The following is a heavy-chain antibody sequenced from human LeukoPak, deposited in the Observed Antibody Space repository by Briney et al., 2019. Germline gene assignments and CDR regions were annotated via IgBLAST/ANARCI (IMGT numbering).Heavy chain of an antibody. D-gene: IGHD3-9*01. CDR3: AKVRYFGPSAFDI. CDR1: GFTVSSYV. V-gene: IGHV3-23*01. Sequence: GGSLRLSCAASGFTVSSYVMTWVRQAPGKGLEWVSVITGSDSRTYYADSVKGRFSISRDNSKNTLYLQMNSLRAEDTAVYYCAKVRYFGPSAFDIWGQGTMVTVSS. CDR2: ITGSDSRT. J-gene: IGHJ3*02.